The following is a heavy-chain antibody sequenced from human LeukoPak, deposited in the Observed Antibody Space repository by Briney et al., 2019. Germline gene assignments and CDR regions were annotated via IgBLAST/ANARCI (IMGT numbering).Heavy chain of an antibody. CDR1: GYTFTGHY. D-gene: IGHD2-2*02. CDR2: IIPIFGTA. Sequence: SVKVSCKASGYTFTGHYMHWVRQAPGQGLEWMGGIIPIFGTANYAQKFQGRVTITADESTSTAYMELSSLRSEDTAVYYCARDAGQYTLLGLRGLDYWGQGTLVTVSS. J-gene: IGHJ4*02. V-gene: IGHV1-69*13. CDR3: ARDAGQYTLLGLRGLDY.